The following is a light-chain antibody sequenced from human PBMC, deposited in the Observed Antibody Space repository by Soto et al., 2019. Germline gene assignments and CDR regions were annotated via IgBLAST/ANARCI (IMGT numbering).Light chain of an antibody. J-gene: IGKJ4*01. CDR2: DAS. CDR1: QGFYSA. CDR3: QQFYSYPLT. Sequence: AIPLTQSPPSLPASVGDRVTITCRASQGFYSALAWYQQKPGKAPKLLIYDASSLESGVPSRFSGSGSGTDFTLTISSLQPEDFATYYCQQFYSYPLTFGGGTKVEIK. V-gene: IGKV1-13*02.